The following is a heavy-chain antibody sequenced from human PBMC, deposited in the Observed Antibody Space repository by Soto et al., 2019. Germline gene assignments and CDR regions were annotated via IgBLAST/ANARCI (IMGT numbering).Heavy chain of an antibody. D-gene: IGHD6-19*01. J-gene: IGHJ4*02. CDR1: GGSISSHY. CDR3: AKELKPYNSGWYFALS. CDR2: IYLSGNT. V-gene: IGHV4-4*07. Sequence: SETLSLTCTVSGGSISSHYWSWIRQPAGKGLEWIGRIYLSGNTKINPSLKNRVTMSVDASKNQFSLNLKSVTAADTAVYYCAKELKPYNSGWYFALSGGQGTLVTVSS.